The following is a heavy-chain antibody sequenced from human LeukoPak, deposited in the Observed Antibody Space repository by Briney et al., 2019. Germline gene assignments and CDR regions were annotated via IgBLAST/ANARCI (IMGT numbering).Heavy chain of an antibody. Sequence: GGSLRLSCVGSGFSLDDYAMHWVRQAPGKGLEWVSSIAWDSGNTAYGDSVEGRFTISRDNAKNSLYLQMNSLRPEDTAFYYCIKDMGFDLLKDAFEMWGRGTLVTVSS. J-gene: IGHJ3*02. CDR3: IKDMGFDLLKDAFEM. D-gene: IGHD1-26*01. CDR1: GFSLDDYA. V-gene: IGHV3-9*01. CDR2: IAWDSGNT.